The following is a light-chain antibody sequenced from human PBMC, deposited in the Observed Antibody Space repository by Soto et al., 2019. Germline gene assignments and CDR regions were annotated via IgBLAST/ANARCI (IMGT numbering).Light chain of an antibody. J-gene: IGKJ4*01. CDR2: WAS. Sequence: DIVLTQSPDSLAVSLGERATINCKSSQSVLSNSNNQNYLAWYQQKPGQPPKLLIYWASTRESGVPDRFSGNGSGTDFTLTVSSLHAEDVAVYYCQQYFSTPTFGGGTKVEI. CDR3: QQYFSTPT. CDR1: QSVLSNSNNQNY. V-gene: IGKV4-1*01.